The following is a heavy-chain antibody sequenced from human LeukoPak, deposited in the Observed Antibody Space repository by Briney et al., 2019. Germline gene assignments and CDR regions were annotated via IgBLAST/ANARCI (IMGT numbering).Heavy chain of an antibody. V-gene: IGHV3-21*01. CDR2: INSDSIYK. Sequence: GGSLRLSCAAPGFTFSNHDMNWVRQAPGKGLEWVSYINSDSIYKFYADSVKGRFTISRDNAKNSLFLQMNSLTAEDTAVYYCARGSREHGLDSWGQGTLVTVSA. D-gene: IGHD1-26*01. CDR3: ARGSREHGLDS. J-gene: IGHJ4*02. CDR1: GFTFSNHD.